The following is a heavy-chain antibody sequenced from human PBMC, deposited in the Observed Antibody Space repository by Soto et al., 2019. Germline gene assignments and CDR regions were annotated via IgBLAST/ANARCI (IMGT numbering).Heavy chain of an antibody. CDR2: TYYRSKWYN. V-gene: IGHV6-1*01. CDR1: GDSVSSDSVA. J-gene: IGHJ5*02. D-gene: IGHD6-6*01. Sequence: SQTLSLTCAISGDSVSSDSVAWNWIRQSPSRGLEWLGRTYYRSKWYNDYAVSVKSRITINSDTSKNQFSLHLNSVTPEDTAVYYCARDQTYNNSSKLFAPWVQGTLVTVFS. CDR3: ARDQTYNNSSKLFAP.